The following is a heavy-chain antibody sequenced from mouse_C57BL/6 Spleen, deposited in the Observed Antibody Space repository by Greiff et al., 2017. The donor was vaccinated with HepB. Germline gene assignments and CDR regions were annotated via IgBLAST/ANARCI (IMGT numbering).Heavy chain of an antibody. CDR2: IYPGDGDT. D-gene: IGHD2-4*01. CDR1: GYAFSSYW. CDR3: AREDYDEGYFDY. Sequence: VKLMESGAELVKPGASVKISCKASGYAFSSYWMNWVKQRPGKGLEWIGQIYPGDGDTNYNGKFKGKATLTADKSSSTAYMQLSSLTSEDSAVYFCAREDYDEGYFDYWGQGTTLTVSS. J-gene: IGHJ2*01. V-gene: IGHV1-80*01.